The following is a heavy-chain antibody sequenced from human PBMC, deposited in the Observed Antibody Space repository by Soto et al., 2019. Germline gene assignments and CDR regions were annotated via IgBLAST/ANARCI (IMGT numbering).Heavy chain of an antibody. Sequence: QVQLVESGGGVVQPGRSLRLSCAGSGFPFTSYGMHWVREGPDKGLEWVAVISYDGSDKYYADSVKGRFTISRDNSKNMLYLQMNSLRPEDTALYYCVGGQYYFDYRGQGTLVIASS. V-gene: IGHV3-30*03. D-gene: IGHD3-10*01. CDR2: ISYDGSDK. CDR3: VGGQYYFDY. CDR1: GFPFTSYG. J-gene: IGHJ4*02.